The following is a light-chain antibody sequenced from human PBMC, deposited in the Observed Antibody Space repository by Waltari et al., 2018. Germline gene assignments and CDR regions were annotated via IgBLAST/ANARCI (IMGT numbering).Light chain of an antibody. CDR1: QDINTY. V-gene: IGKV1-9*01. Sequence: QLTQSPSTLSASVGDRVTITCRASQDINTYLAWYQLKPGKAHKLLISTSSTLQTGVPSMFSGSGSGPDFTLTITSLQPEDLATYYCQQLNTYPYTFGQGTKLEIK. J-gene: IGKJ2*01. CDR2: TSS. CDR3: QQLNTYPYT.